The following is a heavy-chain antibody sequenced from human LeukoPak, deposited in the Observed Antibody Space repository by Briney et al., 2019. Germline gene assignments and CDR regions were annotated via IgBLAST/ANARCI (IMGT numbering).Heavy chain of an antibody. CDR2: ISHTGSS. J-gene: IGHJ6*03. CDR3: ARVYTGSSWDYYYYMDV. V-gene: IGHV4-38-2*02. CDR1: GYSISNGHY. Sequence: SETLSLTCTVSGYSISNGHYWRWIRQPPGKGLEWIGSISHTGSSYYNPSLKSRVTISVDTSKNQFSLRLSSVTAADTAVYYCARVYTGSSWDYYYYMDVWGKGTTVTVSS. D-gene: IGHD6-13*01.